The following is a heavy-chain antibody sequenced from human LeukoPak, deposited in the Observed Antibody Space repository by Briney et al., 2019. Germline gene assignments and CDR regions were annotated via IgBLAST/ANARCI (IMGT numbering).Heavy chain of an antibody. D-gene: IGHD2-2*01. V-gene: IGHV3-23*01. CDR1: GFTFTNSW. CDR3: AKLGCTGTICYANY. CDR2: ISGGGDST. J-gene: IGHJ4*02. Sequence: GGSLRLSCAASGFTFTNSWMYWVRQPPGKGLEWVSVISGGGDSTDYADSMKGRFTISRDNSKNTLYLQMNSLRAEDTALYYCAKLGCTGTICYANYWGQGTLVTVSS.